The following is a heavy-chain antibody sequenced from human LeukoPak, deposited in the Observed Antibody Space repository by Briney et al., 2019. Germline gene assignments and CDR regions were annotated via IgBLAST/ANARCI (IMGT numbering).Heavy chain of an antibody. Sequence: SETLSLKCSVASGSISSYYWSWHRQPPGQGLKWSGYIYYSGSTNYNPSLKSRVTISVDTSKNQFSLKLSSVTAADTAVYYCARDGPKAAGGAFDIWGQGTMVTVSS. D-gene: IGHD6-25*01. CDR2: IYYSGST. J-gene: IGHJ3*02. CDR3: ARDGPKAAGGAFDI. V-gene: IGHV4-59*01. CDR1: SGSISSYY.